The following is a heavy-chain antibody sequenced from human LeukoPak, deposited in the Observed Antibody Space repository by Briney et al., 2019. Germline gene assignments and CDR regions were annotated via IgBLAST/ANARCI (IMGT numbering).Heavy chain of an antibody. Sequence: GGSLRLSCAASGFTFSSYSMNWVRQAPGKGLEWVSYISSSSSTIYYADSVKGRFTISRDSAKNSLYLQMNSLRDEDTAVYYCAGGYSSSWYSPYFDYWGQGTLVTVSP. D-gene: IGHD6-13*01. CDR2: ISSSSSTI. CDR1: GFTFSSYS. CDR3: AGGYSSSWYSPYFDY. V-gene: IGHV3-48*02. J-gene: IGHJ4*02.